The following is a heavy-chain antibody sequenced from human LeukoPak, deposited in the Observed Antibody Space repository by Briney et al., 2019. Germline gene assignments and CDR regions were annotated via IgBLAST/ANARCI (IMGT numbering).Heavy chain of an antibody. J-gene: IGHJ5*02. CDR3: ARHRNEEFDP. D-gene: IGHD2-8*01. CDR2: IYYSGST. V-gene: IGHV4-39*01. Sequence: SETLSLTCTVSGGSIGSSSYYWGWIRQPPGKGLEWIGSIYYSGSTYYNPSLKSRVTISVDTSKNQFSLKLSSVTAADTAVYYCARHRNEEFDPWGQGTLVTVSS. CDR1: GGSIGSSSYY.